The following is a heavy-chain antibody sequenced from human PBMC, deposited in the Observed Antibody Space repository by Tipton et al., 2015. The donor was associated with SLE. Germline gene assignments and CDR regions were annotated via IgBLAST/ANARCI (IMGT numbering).Heavy chain of an antibody. D-gene: IGHD3-10*01. CDR1: GFTFDDYG. V-gene: IGHV3-21*01. CDR2: ISSSSSYI. CDR3: ARELTAGGMDV. Sequence: SLRLSCAASGFTFDDYGMNWVRQAPGKGLEWVSSISSSSSYIYYADSVKGRFTISRDNAKNSLYLQMNSLRAEDTAVYYCARELTAGGMDVWGQGTTVTVSS. J-gene: IGHJ6*02.